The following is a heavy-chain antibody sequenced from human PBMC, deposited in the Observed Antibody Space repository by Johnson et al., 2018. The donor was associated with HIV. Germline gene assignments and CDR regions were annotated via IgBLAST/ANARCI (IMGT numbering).Heavy chain of an antibody. CDR3: ASYCSGGSCYRRSPSDAFDI. Sequence: VQLVESGGGLVQPGGSLRLSCAASRFTFSSNDMHWVRQATGKGLEWVSTIGPGGDTYYPGSVKGRFTISREHAKNSLYLQMNSLRVGDTAVYYCASYCSGGSCYRRSPSDAFDIWGQGTMVTVSS. J-gene: IGHJ3*02. D-gene: IGHD2-15*01. V-gene: IGHV3-13*01. CDR2: IGPGGDT. CDR1: RFTFSSND.